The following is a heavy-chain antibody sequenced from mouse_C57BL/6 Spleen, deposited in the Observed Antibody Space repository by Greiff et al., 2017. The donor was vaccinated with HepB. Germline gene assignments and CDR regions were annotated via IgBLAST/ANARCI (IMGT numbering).Heavy chain of an antibody. J-gene: IGHJ3*01. D-gene: IGHD2-5*01. CDR1: GFTFSSYA. Sequence: EVQLVESGGGLVKPGGSLKLSCAASGFTFSSYAMSWVRQTPEKRLEWVATISDGGSYTYYPDNVKGRFTISRDNAKNNLYLQMSHLKSEDTAMYYCARDQSSNGFAYWGQGTLVTVSA. V-gene: IGHV5-4*01. CDR3: ARDQSSNGFAY. CDR2: ISDGGSYT.